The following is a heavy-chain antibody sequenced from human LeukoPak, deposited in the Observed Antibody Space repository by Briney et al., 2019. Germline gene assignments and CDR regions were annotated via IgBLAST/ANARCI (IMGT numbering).Heavy chain of an antibody. Sequence: GASLKISCKGSGYRFTSFWIAWVRQMPGKGLEWMGIIYPGDSDTRYSPSFEGQVTFSADKSIGTAYLQWSSLKASDTAMYYCARGRYSGTYLSYFDYWAQGTLVTVSS. V-gene: IGHV5-51*01. CDR2: IYPGDSDT. CDR3: ARGRYSGTYLSYFDY. CDR1: GYRFTSFW. J-gene: IGHJ4*02. D-gene: IGHD1-26*01.